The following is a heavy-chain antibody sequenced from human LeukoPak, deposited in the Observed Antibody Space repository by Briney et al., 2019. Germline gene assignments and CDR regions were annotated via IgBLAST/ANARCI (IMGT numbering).Heavy chain of an antibody. CDR3: ARRGPYSSGYYLIPYRTTFDY. Sequence: PGGSLRLSCAASGFTFSSYGMHWVRQAPGKGLEWVAFIRYDGSNKYYADSVKGRFTISRDNSKNTLYLQMNSLRAEDTAVYYCARRGPYSSGYYLIPYRTTFDYWGQGTLVTVSS. D-gene: IGHD3-22*01. CDR1: GFTFSSYG. J-gene: IGHJ4*02. V-gene: IGHV3-30*02. CDR2: IRYDGSNK.